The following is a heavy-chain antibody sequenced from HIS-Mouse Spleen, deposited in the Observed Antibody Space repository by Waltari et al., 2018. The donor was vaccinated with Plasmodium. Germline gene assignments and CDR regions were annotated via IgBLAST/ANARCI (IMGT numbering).Heavy chain of an antibody. V-gene: IGHV3-7*01. CDR1: GFTFRNYW. J-gene: IGHJ2*01. Sequence: EVQLVESGGGLVRPGGSLSLSCAASGFTFRNYWMSWVRQAPGRGMDWVGNIRQDVSENYYVDSVKSRVTVSRENAKTSLYLQMNSLRAEDTAVSYCGSSWYWYFDLWGRGTLVTVSS. D-gene: IGHD6-13*01. CDR2: IRQDVSEN. CDR3: GSSWYWYFDL.